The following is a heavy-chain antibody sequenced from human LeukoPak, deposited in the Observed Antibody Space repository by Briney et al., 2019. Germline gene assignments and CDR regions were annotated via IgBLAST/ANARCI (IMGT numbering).Heavy chain of an antibody. D-gene: IGHD1-26*01. CDR3: ARDNSVGDNAWWFDP. J-gene: IGHJ5*02. CDR1: GYTFSAFY. Sequence: ASVKVSCKTSGYTFSAFYIHWVRQAPGQGLEWMGLINPTGGSTGYAQKFQGRVTMTRDMSTSTDYMELSSLRSEDTAIYYCARDNSVGDNAWWFDPWGQGTLVTVSS. CDR2: INPTGGST. V-gene: IGHV1-46*01.